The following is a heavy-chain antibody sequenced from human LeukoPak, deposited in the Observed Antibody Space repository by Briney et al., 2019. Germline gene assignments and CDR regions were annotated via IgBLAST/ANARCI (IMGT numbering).Heavy chain of an antibody. CDR1: GFTFSSYG. J-gene: IGHJ6*02. V-gene: IGHV3-30*18. D-gene: IGHD1-1*01. CDR3: AKDRGTSYYYGLDV. CDR2: ISYDGSNK. Sequence: GGSLRLSCAASGFTFSSYGMHWVRQAPGKGLEWVAVISYDGSNKYYADSVKGRFTISRDNSKNTLYLQMSSLRAEDTAVYYCAKDRGTSYYYGLDVWGQGTTVIVSS.